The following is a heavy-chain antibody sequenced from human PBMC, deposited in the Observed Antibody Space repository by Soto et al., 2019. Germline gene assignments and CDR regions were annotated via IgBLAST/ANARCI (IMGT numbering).Heavy chain of an antibody. Sequence: GGSLRLSCAASGFTFSSYAMSWVRQAPGKGLEWVSAISGSGGSTYYADSVKGRFTISRDNSKNTLYLQMNSLRAEDTAVYYCAKEYSSGWYSQRTYYFDYWGQGTLVTVSS. D-gene: IGHD6-19*01. V-gene: IGHV3-23*01. J-gene: IGHJ4*02. CDR3: AKEYSSGWYSQRTYYFDY. CDR1: GFTFSSYA. CDR2: ISGSGGST.